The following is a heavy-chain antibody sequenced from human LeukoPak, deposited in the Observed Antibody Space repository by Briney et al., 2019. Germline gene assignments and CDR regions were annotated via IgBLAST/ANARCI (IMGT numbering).Heavy chain of an antibody. CDR2: TYYRSKRCK. CDR1: GDSVSSHSDT. J-gene: IGHJ4*02. Sequence: HSHTLSLTCAISGDSVSSHSDTWNWIRQSPSRALEWLGRTYYRSKRCKDYAESLKSRISIHPDTSKNQFSLQLNSVPRWEPALYDCTREHPVGYSTKWAEGILVTVSS. D-gene: IGHD2-8*01. CDR3: TREHPVGYSTK. V-gene: IGHV6-1*01.